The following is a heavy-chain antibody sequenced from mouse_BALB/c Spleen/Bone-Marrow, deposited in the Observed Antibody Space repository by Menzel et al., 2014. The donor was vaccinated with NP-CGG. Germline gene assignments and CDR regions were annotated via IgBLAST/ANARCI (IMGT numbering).Heavy chain of an antibody. J-gene: IGHJ4*01. CDR2: INPDSSSV. Sequence: VQLKQSRGGLVQPGGSLKLSCAASEFDFSRYWMSWVRQAPGKGLEWIGEINPDSSSVNYTPSLKDKSIISRDNAKNTMYLQMSKVRSEDTALYYCARNANYAMDYWGQGTSVTVSS. CDR3: ARNANYAMDY. V-gene: IGHV4-1*02. CDR1: EFDFSRYW.